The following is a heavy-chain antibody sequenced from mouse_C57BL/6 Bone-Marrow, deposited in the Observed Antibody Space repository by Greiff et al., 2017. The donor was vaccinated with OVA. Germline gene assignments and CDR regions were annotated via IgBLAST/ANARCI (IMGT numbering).Heavy chain of an antibody. D-gene: IGHD1-1*01. Sequence: QVQLQQSGPELVKPGASVKISCKASGYAFSSSWMNWVKQRPGKGLEWIGRIYPGDGDTNYNGKFKGKATLTADNSSSTAYMQLSSLTSEDSAVYFCANYYGSTPYYFDYWGQGTTLTVSS. V-gene: IGHV1-82*01. J-gene: IGHJ2*01. CDR3: ANYYGSTPYYFDY. CDR2: IYPGDGDT. CDR1: GYAFSSSW.